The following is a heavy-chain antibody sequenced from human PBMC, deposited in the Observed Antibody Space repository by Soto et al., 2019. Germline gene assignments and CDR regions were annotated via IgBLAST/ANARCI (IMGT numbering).Heavy chain of an antibody. V-gene: IGHV4-59*01. J-gene: IGHJ5*02. CDR3: ARLSVADWFDP. D-gene: IGHD2-15*01. CDR2: RYYSVSA. CDR1: GGSINHDY. Sequence: QVQLQESGPGLVKPSETLSLTCTVSGGSINHDYWSWIRQPPGKGLEWIGYRYYSVSAKYNPSLKSRVTISVDTSKTQFYLKLTSVTAADTAVYYCARLSVADWFDPWGQGIQVTVSS.